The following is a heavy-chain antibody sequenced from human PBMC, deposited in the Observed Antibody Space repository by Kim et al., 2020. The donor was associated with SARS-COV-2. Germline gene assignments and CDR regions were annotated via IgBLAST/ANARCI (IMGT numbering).Heavy chain of an antibody. J-gene: IGHJ6*02. Sequence: GGSLRLSCAASGFTFSSYAMHWVRQAPGKGLEWVAVISYDGSNKYYADSVKGRFTISRDNSKNTLYLQMNSLRAEDTAVYYCARDRVSSWENHYYYYYGMDVWGQGTTVTVSS. D-gene: IGHD6-13*01. V-gene: IGHV3-30*04. CDR1: GFTFSSYA. CDR2: ISYDGSNK. CDR3: ARDRVSSWENHYYYYYGMDV.